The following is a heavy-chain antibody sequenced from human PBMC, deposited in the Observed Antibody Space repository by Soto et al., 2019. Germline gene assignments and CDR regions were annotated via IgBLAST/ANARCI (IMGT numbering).Heavy chain of an antibody. J-gene: IGHJ4*02. Sequence: VGSLRLSCAASGFTFSHHDMSWVRQAPGKGLEWVSAISGSGGRTHYADSVKGRFTISRDNSKNMLSLQTNSLRAEDTDVYHCAKGLSSAASFDYWGQGTLVTVSS. CDR2: ISGSGGRT. CDR1: GFTFSHHD. CDR3: AKGLSSAASFDY. D-gene: IGHD3-22*01. V-gene: IGHV3-23*01.